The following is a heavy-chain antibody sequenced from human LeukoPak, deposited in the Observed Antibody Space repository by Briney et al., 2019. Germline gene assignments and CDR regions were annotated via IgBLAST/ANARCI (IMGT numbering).Heavy chain of an antibody. CDR3: ATTINYYDSSGHYYNWFDP. D-gene: IGHD3-22*01. CDR1: GGSISSYY. CDR2: MYYSGST. J-gene: IGHJ5*02. Sequence: SETLSLTCTVSGGSISSYYWRWVRQPPGKGREWSGYMYYSGSTNYNPSLKSRVTISVDTSKNQFSLKLSSVTAADTAVYYCATTINYYDSSGHYYNWFDPWGQGTLVTVSS. V-gene: IGHV4-59*08.